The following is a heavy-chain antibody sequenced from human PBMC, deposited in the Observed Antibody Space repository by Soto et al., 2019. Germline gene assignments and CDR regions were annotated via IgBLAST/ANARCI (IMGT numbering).Heavy chain of an antibody. D-gene: IGHD1-26*01. CDR2: IWYDGSNK. CDR3: ARLMGARGGHFDY. V-gene: IGHV3-33*01. Sequence: QVQLVESGGGVVQPGRSLRLSCAASGFTFSSNGMHWVRQAPGKGLEWVAVIWYDGSNKYYSDSVKGRFTISRDNSKNTVYMQMNSLRAEDTAVYYCARLMGARGGHFDYWGQGTLVTVSS. J-gene: IGHJ4*02. CDR1: GFTFSSNG.